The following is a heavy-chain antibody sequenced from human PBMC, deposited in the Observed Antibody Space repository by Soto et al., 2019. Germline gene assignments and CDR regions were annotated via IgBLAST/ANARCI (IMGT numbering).Heavy chain of an antibody. CDR2: ISWNSGSI. CDR3: AKSGSTPYYYMDV. V-gene: IGHV3-9*01. CDR1: GFTFDDYA. J-gene: IGHJ6*03. Sequence: GGSLRLSCAASGFTFDDYAMHWVRQAPGKGLEWVSGISWNSGSIGYADSVKGRFTISRDNAKNSLYLQMNSLRAEDTALYYCAKSGSTPYYYMDVWGKGTTVTVSS.